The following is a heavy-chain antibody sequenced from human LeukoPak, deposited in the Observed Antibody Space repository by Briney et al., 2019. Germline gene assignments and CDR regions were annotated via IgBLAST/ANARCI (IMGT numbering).Heavy chain of an antibody. D-gene: IGHD2-15*01. J-gene: IGHJ2*01. V-gene: IGHV1-2*02. CDR2: INPNSGGT. CDR1: GYTFTSYY. Sequence: GASVKVSCKASGYTFTSYYMHWVRQAPGQGLEWMGLINPNSGGTHYAQQFQGRVTMTRDTSMSTAYMELSSLRSDDTAVYYCAKTPQGYCSGGSCYLWYFDLWGRGTLVTVSS. CDR3: AKTPQGYCSGGSCYLWYFDL.